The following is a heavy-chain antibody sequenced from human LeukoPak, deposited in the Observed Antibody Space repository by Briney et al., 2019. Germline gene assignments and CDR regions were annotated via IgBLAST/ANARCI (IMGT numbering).Heavy chain of an antibody. D-gene: IGHD6-13*01. CDR3: ASLIGYSSRRDAFDI. J-gene: IGHJ3*02. V-gene: IGHV1-18*01. Sequence: ASVKVSCKASGYTFTSYGISWVRQAPGQGLEWMGWISAYNGNTNYAQKLQGRVTMTTDTSTSTAYMELRSLRSDDTAVYYCASLIGYSSRRDAFDIWGQGTMVTVSS. CDR1: GYTFTSYG. CDR2: ISAYNGNT.